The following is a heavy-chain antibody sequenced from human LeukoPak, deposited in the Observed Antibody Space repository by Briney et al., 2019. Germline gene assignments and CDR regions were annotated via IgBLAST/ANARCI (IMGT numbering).Heavy chain of an antibody. Sequence: SVKVSCKASGGTFSSYAISWVRQAPGQGLEWMGGIIPIFGTANYAQKFQGRVTITADESTSTAYMELSSLRSEDTAVYYCARGRSYLDAFDIWGQGTMVTVSS. V-gene: IGHV1-69*13. CDR3: ARGRSYLDAFDI. CDR2: IIPIFGTA. J-gene: IGHJ3*02. D-gene: IGHD1-26*01. CDR1: GGTFSSYA.